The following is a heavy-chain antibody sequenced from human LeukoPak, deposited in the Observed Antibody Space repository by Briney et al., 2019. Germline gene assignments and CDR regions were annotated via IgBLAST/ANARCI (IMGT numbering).Heavy chain of an antibody. D-gene: IGHD1/OR15-1a*01. CDR3: ARQGTAGVFDY. J-gene: IGHJ4*02. CDR1: GGSFSGYY. Sequence: SETLSLTCAVYGGSFSGYYRSWIRQPPGKGLEWIGEINHSGSTNYNPSLKSRVTISVDTSKNQFSLKLSSVTAADTAVYYCARQGTAGVFDYWGLGTLVTVSS. V-gene: IGHV4-34*01. CDR2: INHSGST.